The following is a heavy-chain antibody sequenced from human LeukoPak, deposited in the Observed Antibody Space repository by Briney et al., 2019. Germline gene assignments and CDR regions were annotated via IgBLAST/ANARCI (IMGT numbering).Heavy chain of an antibody. CDR2: IKQDGSEK. Sequence: GGSLRLSCEASGFTFSSYWMSWVRQAPGKGLEWVANIKQDGSEKKYLDSVKGRFTISRGNAKNSMYLQMNSLRAEDTAVYYCARDEIYYDILTGYRHFDYWGQGTLVTVFS. CDR1: GFTFSSYW. V-gene: IGHV3-7*01. D-gene: IGHD3-9*01. J-gene: IGHJ4*02. CDR3: ARDEIYYDILTGYRHFDY.